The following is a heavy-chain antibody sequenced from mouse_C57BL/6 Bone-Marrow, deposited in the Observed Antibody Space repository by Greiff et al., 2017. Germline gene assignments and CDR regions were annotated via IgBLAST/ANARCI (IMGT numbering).Heavy chain of an antibody. D-gene: IGHD2-2*01. CDR3: TTRLQDYSAMDY. CDR1: GFNIKDDY. J-gene: IGHJ4*01. V-gene: IGHV14-4*01. Sequence: EVMLVESGAELVRPGASVKLSCTASGFNIKDDYMHWVKQRPEQGLEWIGWIDPGNGDTEYASKFQSKATITTDTSSNTAYLQLSSLTSEDTAVYYCTTRLQDYSAMDYWGQGTSVTVSS. CDR2: IDPGNGDT.